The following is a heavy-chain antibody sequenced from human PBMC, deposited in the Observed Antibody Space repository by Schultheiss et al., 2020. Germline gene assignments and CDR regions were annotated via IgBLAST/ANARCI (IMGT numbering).Heavy chain of an antibody. CDR3: ARGRQWEIRYYFDY. CDR2: ISYDGSNK. Sequence: GGSLRLSCTASGFTFSSYGMHWVRQAPGKGLEWVAVISYDGSNKYYADSVKGRFTISRDNSKNTLYLQMNSLRAEDTAVYYCARGRQWEIRYYFDYWGQGTLVTVSS. J-gene: IGHJ4*02. CDR1: GFTFSSYG. D-gene: IGHD1-26*01. V-gene: IGHV3-30*19.